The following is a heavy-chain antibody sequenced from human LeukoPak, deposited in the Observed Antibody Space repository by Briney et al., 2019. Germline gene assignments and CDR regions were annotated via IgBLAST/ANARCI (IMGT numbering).Heavy chain of an antibody. Sequence: GASVKVSCKASGYTFTGYYIHWVRQAPGQGLEWMGWINPKSGGTNYAQKFQGRVTMTRDTSISTAYMEVSRLRSDDTAVYYCARDSAADPLNAFDIWGQGTMVTVSS. V-gene: IGHV1-2*02. CDR2: INPKSGGT. D-gene: IGHD2-2*01. J-gene: IGHJ3*02. CDR3: ARDSAADPLNAFDI. CDR1: GYTFTGYY.